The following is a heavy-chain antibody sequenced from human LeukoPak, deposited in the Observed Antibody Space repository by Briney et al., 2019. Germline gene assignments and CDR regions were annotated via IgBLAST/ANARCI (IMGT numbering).Heavy chain of an antibody. CDR1: GFTFSSYA. J-gene: IGHJ4*02. D-gene: IGHD3-10*01. CDR3: AKDARITMVRRVIIDY. V-gene: IGHV3-23*01. CDR2: ISGSGGST. Sequence: GGSLRLSCAASGFTFSSYAMSWVRQAPGKGLEWVSAISGSGGSTYYADSVKGRFTISRDNSKNTLYLQMNSLRAEDTAVYYCAKDARITMVRRVIIDYWGQGTLVTVSS.